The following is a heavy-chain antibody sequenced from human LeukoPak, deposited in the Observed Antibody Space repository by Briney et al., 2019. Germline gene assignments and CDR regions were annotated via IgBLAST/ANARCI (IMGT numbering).Heavy chain of an antibody. D-gene: IGHD6-19*01. Sequence: ASVKVSCKVSGYTLTELSMHWVRQAPGKGLEWMGGFDPEDGETIYAQKFRGRVTMTEDTSTDTAYMELSSLRSEDTAVHYCATGRSRIAVAGWYNWFDPWGQGTLVTVSS. J-gene: IGHJ5*02. CDR2: FDPEDGET. V-gene: IGHV1-24*01. CDR1: GYTLTELS. CDR3: ATGRSRIAVAGWYNWFDP.